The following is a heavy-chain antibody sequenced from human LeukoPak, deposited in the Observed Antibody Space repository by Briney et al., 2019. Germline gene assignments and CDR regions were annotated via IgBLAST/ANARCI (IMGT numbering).Heavy chain of an antibody. J-gene: IGHJ4*02. D-gene: IGHD3-22*01. Sequence: GGSLRLSCAASGFTFSSYWMSWVRQAPGKGLEWVANIKQDGSEKYYVDSVKGRFTISRDNAKNSLYLQMNSLRAEDTALYYCASSRYDSSGYYGIIGYWSQGTLVTVSS. CDR3: ASSRYDSSGYYGIIGY. CDR2: IKQDGSEK. V-gene: IGHV3-7*01. CDR1: GFTFSSYW.